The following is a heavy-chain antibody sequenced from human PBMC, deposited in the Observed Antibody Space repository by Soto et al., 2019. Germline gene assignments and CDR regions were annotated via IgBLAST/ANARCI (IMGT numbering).Heavy chain of an antibody. D-gene: IGHD1-26*01. Sequence: PGESLKISCKGSGYSFTSYWIGWVRQMPGKGLEWMGIICPGDSDTRYSPSFQGQVTISADKSISTAYLQWSSLKASDTAMYYCARHVELTYYYYYGMDVWGQGTTVTVSS. CDR1: GYSFTSYW. CDR3: ARHVELTYYYYYGMDV. J-gene: IGHJ6*02. V-gene: IGHV5-51*01. CDR2: ICPGDSDT.